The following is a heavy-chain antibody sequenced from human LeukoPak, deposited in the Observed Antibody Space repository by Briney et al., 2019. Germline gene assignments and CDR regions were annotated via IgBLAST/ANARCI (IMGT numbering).Heavy chain of an antibody. CDR1: GFTFSSYS. Sequence: GGSLRLSCAASGFTFSSYSMTWVRQAPGKGLEWVSSISRSSSYIYYADSVKGRFTISRDNAKNSLSLQMNSLRAEDTAVYYCAELGITMIGGVWGKGTTVTISS. CDR2: ISRSSSYI. D-gene: IGHD3-10*02. J-gene: IGHJ6*04. V-gene: IGHV3-21*01. CDR3: AELGITMIGGV.